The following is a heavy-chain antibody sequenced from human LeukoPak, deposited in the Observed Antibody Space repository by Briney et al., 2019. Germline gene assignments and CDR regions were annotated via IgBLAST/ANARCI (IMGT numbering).Heavy chain of an antibody. CDR2: IYYSGST. CDR1: GGSISSGGYY. Sequence: SQTLSLTCTVSGGSISSGGYYWSWIRQHPGKGLEWIGYIYYSGSTYYNPSLKSRVTISVDTSKNQFSLKLSSETAADTAVYYCARVADSSDLSFDYWGQGTLVTVSS. D-gene: IGHD3-22*01. J-gene: IGHJ4*02. V-gene: IGHV4-31*03. CDR3: ARVADSSDLSFDY.